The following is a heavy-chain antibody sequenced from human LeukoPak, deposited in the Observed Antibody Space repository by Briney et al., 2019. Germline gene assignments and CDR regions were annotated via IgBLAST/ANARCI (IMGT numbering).Heavy chain of an antibody. CDR2: IIPILGIA. V-gene: IGHV1-69*04. Sequence: PVASVKVSCKASGGTFSSYAISWVRQAPGQGLEWMGRIIPILGIANYAQKFQGRVTITADKSTSTAYMELSSLRSEGTAVYYCARDLRIAAAGTAKYYYGMDVWGQGTTVTVSS. CDR1: GGTFSSYA. CDR3: ARDLRIAAAGTAKYYYGMDV. D-gene: IGHD6-13*01. J-gene: IGHJ6*02.